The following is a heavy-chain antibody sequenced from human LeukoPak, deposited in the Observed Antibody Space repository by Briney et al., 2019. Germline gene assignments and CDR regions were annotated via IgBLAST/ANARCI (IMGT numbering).Heavy chain of an antibody. V-gene: IGHV1-2*02. D-gene: IGHD4-17*01. CDR2: INPNSGST. Sequence: ASVKVSCKASGYTFTGYYMHWVRQAPGQGLEWMGWINPNSGSTNYAQKFQGRVTMTRDTSISTAYMELSRLRSDDTAVYYCARGLPKTVTTDYWGQGTLVTVSS. J-gene: IGHJ4*02. CDR3: ARGLPKTVTTDY. CDR1: GYTFTGYY.